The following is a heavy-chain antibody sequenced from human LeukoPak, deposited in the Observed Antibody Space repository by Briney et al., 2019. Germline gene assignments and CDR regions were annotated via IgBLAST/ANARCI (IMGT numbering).Heavy chain of an antibody. J-gene: IGHJ1*01. CDR1: GFTFSSYW. Sequence: PGGSLRLSCAASGFTFSSYWVSWVRQAPGKGLEWAANIKQDGSEKYYVDSVKGRFTISRDNAKNSLYLQMNSLRAEDTAVYYCAREVYCSSTSCYTGYFQHWGQGTLVTVSS. D-gene: IGHD2-2*02. CDR2: IKQDGSEK. CDR3: AREVYCSSTSCYTGYFQH. V-gene: IGHV3-7*01.